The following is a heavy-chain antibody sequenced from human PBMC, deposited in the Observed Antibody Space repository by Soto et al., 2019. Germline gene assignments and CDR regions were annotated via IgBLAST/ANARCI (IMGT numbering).Heavy chain of an antibody. J-gene: IGHJ4*02. V-gene: IGHV3-33*01. D-gene: IGHD3-3*01. CDR2: IWYDGSNK. Sequence: GGSLRLSCAASGFTFSSYGMHWVRQAPGKGLEWVAVIWYDGSNKYYADSVKGRFTISRDNSKNTLYLQMNSLRAEDTAVYYCARDPRRFLPFQDYDFWSGAEGSPFFFDYWGQGTLVTVSS. CDR3: ARDPRRFLPFQDYDFWSGAEGSPFFFDY. CDR1: GFTFSSYG.